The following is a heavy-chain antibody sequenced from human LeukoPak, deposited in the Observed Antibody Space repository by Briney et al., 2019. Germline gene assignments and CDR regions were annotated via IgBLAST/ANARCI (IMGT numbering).Heavy chain of an antibody. CDR3: AKASSSWYTDVDY. CDR2: ISRGTYIA. CDR1: GFTFSRFE. D-gene: IGHD6-13*01. J-gene: IGHJ4*02. Sequence: GGSLRLSCVASGFTFSRFEMNWVRQAPGKGLEWISHISRGTYIAYADSVKGRFTISRDNSKNTLYLQMNSLRAEDTAVYYCAKASSSWYTDVDYWGQGTLVTVSS. V-gene: IGHV3-23*01.